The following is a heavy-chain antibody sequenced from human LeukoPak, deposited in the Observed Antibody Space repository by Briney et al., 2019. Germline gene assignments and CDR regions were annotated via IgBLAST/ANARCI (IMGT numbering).Heavy chain of an antibody. CDR1: GFTFSSYG. V-gene: IGHV3-30*18. CDR2: ISYDGSNK. Sequence: PGGSLRLSCAASGFTFSSYGMHWVRQAPGKGLEWVAVISYDGSNKYYADSVKGRFTISRDNSKNTLYLQMNSLRAEDTAVYYCAKLSTNLSPYSSSWYDGDYWGQGTLVTVSS. D-gene: IGHD6-13*01. CDR3: AKLSTNLSPYSSSWYDGDY. J-gene: IGHJ4*02.